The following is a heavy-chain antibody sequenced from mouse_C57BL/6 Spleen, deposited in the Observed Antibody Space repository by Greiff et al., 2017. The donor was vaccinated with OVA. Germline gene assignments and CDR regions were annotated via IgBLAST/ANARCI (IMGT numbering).Heavy chain of an antibody. CDR1: GFTFSDFY. Sequence: EVQLVESGGGLVQSGRSLRLSCATSGFTFSDFYMEWVRQAPGKGLEWIAASRNKANDYTTEYSASVKGRFIVSRDTSQSILYLQMNALRAEDTAIYYCARDAPDSSGYQDAMDYWGQGTSVTVSS. V-gene: IGHV7-1*01. CDR3: ARDAPDSSGYQDAMDY. J-gene: IGHJ4*01. D-gene: IGHD3-2*02. CDR2: SRNKANDYTT.